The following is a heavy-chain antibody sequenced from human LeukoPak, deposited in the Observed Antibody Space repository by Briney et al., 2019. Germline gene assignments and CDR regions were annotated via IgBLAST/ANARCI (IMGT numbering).Heavy chain of an antibody. Sequence: GGSLRLSCAASGFTLSSYAMSWVRQAPGKGLEWVSAISGSGGSTYYADSVKGRFTISRDNSKNTLYLQMNSLRAEDTAVYYCAKDGGKWLRLRFDDYWGQGTLVTVSS. V-gene: IGHV3-23*01. D-gene: IGHD5-12*01. J-gene: IGHJ4*02. CDR3: AKDGGKWLRLRFDDY. CDR1: GFTLSSYA. CDR2: ISGSGGST.